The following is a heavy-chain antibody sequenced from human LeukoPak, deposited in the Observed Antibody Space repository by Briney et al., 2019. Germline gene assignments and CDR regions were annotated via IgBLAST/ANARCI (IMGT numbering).Heavy chain of an antibody. V-gene: IGHV4-59*11. J-gene: IGHJ5*02. Sequence: SETLSLTCTVSGGSISSHYWSWIRQPPGKGLEWIGYIYYSGSTNYNPSLKSRVTISVDTSKNQFSLKLSSVTAADTAVYYCARASLRSQPFDPWGQGTLVTVSS. D-gene: IGHD3-3*01. CDR3: ARASLRSQPFDP. CDR1: GGSISSHY. CDR2: IYYSGST.